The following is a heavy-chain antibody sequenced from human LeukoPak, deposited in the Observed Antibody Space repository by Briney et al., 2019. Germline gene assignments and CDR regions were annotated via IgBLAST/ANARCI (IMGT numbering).Heavy chain of an antibody. CDR2: ISYDGSNK. V-gene: IGHV3-30*18. CDR1: GFTFSSYG. J-gene: IGHJ4*02. D-gene: IGHD2-2*01. Sequence: GGSLRLSCAASGFTFSSYGMHWVRQAPGKGLEWVAVISYDGSNKYYADSVKGRFTISRDNSKNTLYLQMNSLRAEDTAVYYCAKSPAALSGYFDYWGQGTLVTVSS. CDR3: AKSPAALSGYFDY.